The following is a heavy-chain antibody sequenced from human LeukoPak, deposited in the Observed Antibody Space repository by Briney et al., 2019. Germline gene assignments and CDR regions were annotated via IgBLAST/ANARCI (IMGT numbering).Heavy chain of an antibody. J-gene: IGHJ5*02. CDR2: ISYDGSTT. D-gene: IGHD6-13*01. V-gene: IGHV3-30*19. Sequence: PGGSLRLSCAASGLTFSSYGMHWVRQAPGKGLEWVAVISYDGSTTYYSDSVKGRFTISRDNSKSTLYLQMNSLRSEDMAVYYCARGVGSSWFDPWGQGTLVTVSS. CDR3: ARGVGSSWFDP. CDR1: GLTFSSYG.